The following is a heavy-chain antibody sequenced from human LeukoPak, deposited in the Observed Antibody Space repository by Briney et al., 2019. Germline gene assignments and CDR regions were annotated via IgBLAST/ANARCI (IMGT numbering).Heavy chain of an antibody. Sequence: ASVKVSCKASGYTFTGYYMHWVRQAPGQGLEWMGWINLNSGGTNYAQKFQGRVTMTRDTSISTAYMELSRLRSDDTAVYYCARLYCTNGVCAEGNWFDPWGQGALVTVSS. V-gene: IGHV1-2*02. CDR1: GYTFTGYY. J-gene: IGHJ5*02. D-gene: IGHD2-8*01. CDR3: ARLYCTNGVCAEGNWFDP. CDR2: INLNSGGT.